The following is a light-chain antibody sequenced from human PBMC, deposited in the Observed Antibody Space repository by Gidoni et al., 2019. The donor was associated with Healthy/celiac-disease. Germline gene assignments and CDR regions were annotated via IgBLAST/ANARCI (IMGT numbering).Light chain of an antibody. J-gene: IGKJ2*01. V-gene: IGKV1-39*01. CDR3: QQSYSFLYT. Sequence: DIQMTQSPSSLSASVGDRVTITCRASQSISMYVNWYQQKAGKAPKVLIYVATSSQSGVPSRFSGSGSGTDFTLTISSLQPEDSATYYCQQSYSFLYTFGQGTKLEIK. CDR2: VAT. CDR1: QSISMY.